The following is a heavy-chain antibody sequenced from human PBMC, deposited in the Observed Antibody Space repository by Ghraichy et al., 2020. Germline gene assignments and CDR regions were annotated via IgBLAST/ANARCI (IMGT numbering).Heavy chain of an antibody. CDR1: GGSISSSSYY. J-gene: IGHJ4*02. D-gene: IGHD1/OR15-1a*01. V-gene: IGHV4-39*01. CDR3: ATNEQGWFDF. Sequence: SETLSLTCTVSGGSISSSSYYWGWIRQPPGKGLEWIGSNYYSGSTYYNPSLKSRVTISVDTSKNQFSLKLSSVTAADPAVYYCATNEQGWFDFWGQRTLVTVSS. CDR2: NYYSGST.